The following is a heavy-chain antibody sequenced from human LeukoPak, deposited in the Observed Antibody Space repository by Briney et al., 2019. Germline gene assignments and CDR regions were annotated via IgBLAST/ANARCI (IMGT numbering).Heavy chain of an antibody. J-gene: IGHJ4*02. Sequence: GGSLRLSCAASGFTFSNYDMHWVRQAPGKGLEWVSGVGVAGDTYYPGSVKGRFTVSRENAKNSFYLQMNSLRAGDTAVYYCARGNGWYTVDYWGQGTLVTVSS. D-gene: IGHD6-19*01. V-gene: IGHV3-13*01. CDR1: GFTFSNYD. CDR3: ARGNGWYTVDY. CDR2: VGVAGDT.